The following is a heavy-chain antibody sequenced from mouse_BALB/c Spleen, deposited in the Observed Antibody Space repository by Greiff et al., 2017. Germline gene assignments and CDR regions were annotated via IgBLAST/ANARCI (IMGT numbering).Heavy chain of an antibody. Sequence: QVQLQQSGAELVRPGTSVKVSCKASGYAFTNHLIEWVKQRPGQGLEWIGVINPGSGGTNYNEKFKGKATLTADKSSSTAYMQLSSLTSDDSAVYFCARGGLLRDYYAMDYWGQGTSVTVSS. J-gene: IGHJ4*01. CDR2: INPGSGGT. V-gene: IGHV1-54*01. CDR3: ARGGLLRDYYAMDY. CDR1: GYAFTNHL. D-gene: IGHD1-1*01.